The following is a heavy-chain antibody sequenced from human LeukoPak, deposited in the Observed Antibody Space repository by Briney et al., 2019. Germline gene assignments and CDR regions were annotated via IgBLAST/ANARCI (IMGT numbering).Heavy chain of an antibody. CDR2: ISAYNGNT. CDR3: ARDSVLYSLGDLDY. CDR1: GYSFISYG. V-gene: IGHV1-18*01. D-gene: IGHD3-16*01. Sequence: ASVKVSCKASGYSFISYGISWVRQAPGQGLEWMGWISAYNGNTNYAQKLQDRVTMTTDTSTSTAYMELRSLRSDDTAVYYCARDSVLYSLGDLDYWGQGTLVTVSS. J-gene: IGHJ4*02.